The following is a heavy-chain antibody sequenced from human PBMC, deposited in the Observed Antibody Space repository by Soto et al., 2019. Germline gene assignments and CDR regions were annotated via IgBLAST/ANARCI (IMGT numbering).Heavy chain of an antibody. Sequence: VQLVESGGGLVQPGGSLRLSCAASAFTFDEYAMHWVRQVPGKGLEWVSGINWNSAFIGYADAVKGRFTTSRDNAKNSLYLQMNSLRPEDTALYYCAKARGWSKDYFESWGQGTLVTVSS. CDR1: AFTFDEYA. J-gene: IGHJ4*02. V-gene: IGHV3-9*01. CDR3: AKARGWSKDYFES. CDR2: INWNSAFI. D-gene: IGHD6-19*01.